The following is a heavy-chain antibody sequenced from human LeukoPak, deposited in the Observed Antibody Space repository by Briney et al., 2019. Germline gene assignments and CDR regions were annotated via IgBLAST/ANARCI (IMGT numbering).Heavy chain of an antibody. J-gene: IGHJ5*02. CDR2: IRYDGSNK. Sequence: PGGSLRLSCAASGFTFSSYGMHWVRQAPGKGLEWVAFIRYDGSNKYYADSVKGRFTISRDNSKNTLYLQMNSLRAEDTAVYYCAKDLVVVTAMGWFDPWGQGTLVTVSS. CDR1: GFTFSSYG. CDR3: AKDLVVVTAMGWFDP. V-gene: IGHV3-30*02. D-gene: IGHD2-21*02.